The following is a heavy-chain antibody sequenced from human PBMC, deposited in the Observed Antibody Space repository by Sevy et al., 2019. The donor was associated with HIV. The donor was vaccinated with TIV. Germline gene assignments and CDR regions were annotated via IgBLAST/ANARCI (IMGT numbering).Heavy chain of an antibody. CDR1: GFTFSSYS. J-gene: IGHJ6*03. Sequence: GGSLRLSCAASGFTFSSYSMNWVRQAPGKGLEWVSYISSSSSTIYYADSVKGRFTISRDNAKNSLDLQMNSLRDEDTAVYYGARGSDSRGWYDGLYYYMDVWGKGTTVTVSS. CDR2: ISSSSSTI. CDR3: ARGSDSRGWYDGLYYYMDV. V-gene: IGHV3-48*02. D-gene: IGHD6-19*01.